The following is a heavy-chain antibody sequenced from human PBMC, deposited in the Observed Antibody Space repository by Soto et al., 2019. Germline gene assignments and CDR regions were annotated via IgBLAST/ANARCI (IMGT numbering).Heavy chain of an antibody. Sequence: LRLSCAASGFTFNTYAMSWVRQAPGQGLEWVSAISGSGFSTYYADSVKGRFSISSDSSKNTLFLQMNSLRADDTAVYFCATFTFGRPFDTWGQGTVVTVSS. CDR3: ATFTFGRPFDT. J-gene: IGHJ3*02. CDR2: ISGSGFST. D-gene: IGHD3-16*01. CDR1: GFTFNTYA. V-gene: IGHV3-23*01.